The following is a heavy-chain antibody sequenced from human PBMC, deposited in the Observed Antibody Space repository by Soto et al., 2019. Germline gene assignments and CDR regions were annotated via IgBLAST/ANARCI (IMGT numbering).Heavy chain of an antibody. J-gene: IGHJ4*02. CDR2: IRIKADGGAT. CDR3: TRDRPIDY. V-gene: IGHV3-49*03. Sequence: GGSLRLSCTSSGFNFAGYAVAWFRQAPGKGLEWVGFIRIKADGGATQYAASVRGRFTISRDDSKSIAYLQMSSLKTEDTAVYYCTRDRPIDYWGQGALVTVSS. CDR1: GFNFAGYA.